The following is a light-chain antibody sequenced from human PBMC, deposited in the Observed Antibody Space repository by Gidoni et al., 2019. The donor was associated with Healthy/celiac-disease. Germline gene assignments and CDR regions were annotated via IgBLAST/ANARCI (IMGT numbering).Light chain of an antibody. CDR2: EVS. J-gene: IGLJ1*01. Sequence: QSALTQPPSASGSPGKSVTISCTGTSSDVGGYNYVSWYQQHPGKAPKRMIYEVSQRPSGVPDRFSGSKSGNTASLTVSGLQAEDEADYYCSSYAGSNNLRVFGTGTKVTVL. CDR1: SSDVGGYNY. V-gene: IGLV2-8*01. CDR3: SSYAGSNNLRV.